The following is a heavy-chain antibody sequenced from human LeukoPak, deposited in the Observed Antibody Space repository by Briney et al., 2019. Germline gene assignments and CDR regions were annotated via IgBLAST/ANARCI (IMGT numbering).Heavy chain of an antibody. V-gene: IGHV4-34*01. CDR1: GGSFSGYY. Sequence: SETLSLTCAVYGGSFSGYYWRCIRQPPGKGLEWIGEINHSGSTNYNPSFKSRATISVDTSKNQCSLKLSSVTAADTAVYYWATAAGYWFDPWGQGSLVTVSS. CDR2: INHSGST. CDR3: ATAAGYWFDP. D-gene: IGHD6-13*01. J-gene: IGHJ5*02.